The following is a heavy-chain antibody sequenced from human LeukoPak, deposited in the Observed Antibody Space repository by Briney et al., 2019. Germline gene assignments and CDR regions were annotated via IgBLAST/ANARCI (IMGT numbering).Heavy chain of an antibody. D-gene: IGHD2-8*01. V-gene: IGHV3-49*04. CDR1: GFSFGDYA. J-gene: IGHJ4*02. Sequence: GRSLRLSCTASGFSFGDYAINWVRQAPGKGLEWVGLIRSEIYGGTAVYAASVGGRSTVSRDDPTTTAYLQMNSLKTEDTAVYFCTRGDTVPNAKYYSDSWGQGTLVTVSS. CDR2: IRSEIYGGTA. CDR3: TRGDTVPNAKYYSDS.